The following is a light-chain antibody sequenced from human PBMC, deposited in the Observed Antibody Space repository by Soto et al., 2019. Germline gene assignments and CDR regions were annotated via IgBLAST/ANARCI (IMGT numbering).Light chain of an antibody. CDR1: SSDVGGYNY. J-gene: IGLJ2*01. V-gene: IGLV2-8*01. CDR2: EVS. Sequence: QSALTQPPSASGSPGQSVTISCTGTSSDVGGYNYVSWYQQHPGKAPKLMIYEVSKRPSGVPDRFSGSKSGNTASLTVSGLQAADEADYYCSSYAGSNNVVFGGGTQLTVL. CDR3: SSYAGSNNVV.